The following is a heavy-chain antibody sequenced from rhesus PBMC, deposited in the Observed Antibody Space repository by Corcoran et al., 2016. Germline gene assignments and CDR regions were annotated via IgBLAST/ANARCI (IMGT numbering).Heavy chain of an antibody. Sequence: EVQLVESGGGLAKPGGSLRLSCAASGFSFRDYYMYWVRQAPGKGLEWVSGISYNGGSTYYADSVKGRFTISRENAKNTLYLQMDSLRAEDTAVYYCARDYYSGKDRFDVWGPGVLVTVSS. CDR2: ISYNGGST. CDR1: GFSFRDYY. J-gene: IGHJ5-1*01. CDR3: ARDYYSGKDRFDV. D-gene: IGHD3-16*01. V-gene: IGHV3S18*01.